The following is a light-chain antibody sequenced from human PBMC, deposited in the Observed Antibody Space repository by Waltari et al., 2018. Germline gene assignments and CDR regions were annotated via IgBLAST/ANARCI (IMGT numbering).Light chain of an antibody. CDR3: QQYNNWLYT. Sequence: EIVMTQSPATLSVSPGERVTLSCRASQSVSSSLAWYQQKPGQAPSLLIYGAATRANGIPARVSGSGSGTEFTLTISSLQSEDIAIYYCQQYNNWLYTFGQGTKLEIK. V-gene: IGKV3-15*01. J-gene: IGKJ2*01. CDR2: GAA. CDR1: QSVSSS.